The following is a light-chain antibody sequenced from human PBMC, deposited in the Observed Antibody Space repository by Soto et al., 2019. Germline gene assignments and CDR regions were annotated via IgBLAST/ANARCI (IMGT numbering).Light chain of an antibody. Sequence: EVLLTQSPGTLSLSPGERATLSCRASQSVSSSYVAWYQQKPGQAPRLLIYGTSRRATGVPDRFSGSGSGTDFTLTISRLEPEDFAVYYCHHYDTSPPWTFGQGTKVDVK. CDR2: GTS. J-gene: IGKJ1*01. CDR1: QSVSSSY. V-gene: IGKV3-20*01. CDR3: HHYDTSPPWT.